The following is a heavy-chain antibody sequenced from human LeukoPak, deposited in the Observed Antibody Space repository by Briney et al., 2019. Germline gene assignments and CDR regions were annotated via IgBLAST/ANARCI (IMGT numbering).Heavy chain of an antibody. V-gene: IGHV3-21*01. CDR1: GFTLSSYS. Sequence: GGSLRLTCAASGFTLSSYSMNWVRQAPGKGLEWVSSIGSSSSYIYYADSVKGRFTISRDNAKNSLHLQMSSLRAEDTAVYYCAASTKHPAMVDYWGQGTLVTVSS. CDR3: AASTKHPAMVDY. D-gene: IGHD5-18*01. CDR2: IGSSSSYI. J-gene: IGHJ4*02.